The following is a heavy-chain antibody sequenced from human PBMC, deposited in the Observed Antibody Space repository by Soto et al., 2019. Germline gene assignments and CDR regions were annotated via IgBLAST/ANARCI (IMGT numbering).Heavy chain of an antibody. CDR2: VDHRGST. J-gene: IGHJ6*02. CDR3: ARYEYGNSLYGVDV. Sequence: SETLSLTCVVSGESFSGYYWSWIRQTPGMGLEWIGEVDHRGSTTYNPSLKNRASISIDSSKNLFSPELTSVTAADTALYFCARYEYGNSLYGVDVWGQGTRVTVS. D-gene: IGHD1-7*01. CDR1: GESFSGYY. V-gene: IGHV4-34*01.